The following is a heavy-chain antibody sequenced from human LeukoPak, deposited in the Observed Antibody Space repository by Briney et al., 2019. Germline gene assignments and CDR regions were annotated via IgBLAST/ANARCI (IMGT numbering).Heavy chain of an antibody. CDR3: ARRSSSGGYYFDY. CDR1: GYSFPIYW. CDR2: IYPGDSDI. D-gene: IGHD3-16*01. J-gene: IGHJ4*02. Sequence: GESLKISCKGSGYSFPIYWIGWVRQMPGKGLEWVVIIYPGDSDIKYSPSFEGQVTISADKSNSTAYLQWSSLKASDTAMYYCARRSSSGGYYFDYWGQGTLVTVSS. V-gene: IGHV5-51*01.